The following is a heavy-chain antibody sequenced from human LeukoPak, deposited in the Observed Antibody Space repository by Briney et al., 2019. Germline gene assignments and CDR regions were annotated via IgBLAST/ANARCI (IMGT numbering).Heavy chain of an antibody. CDR3: ARDLDKAAKYYFDN. J-gene: IGHJ4*02. V-gene: IGHV3-30*03. D-gene: IGHD6-25*01. Sequence: GGSLRLSCAASGFTLSNYAMHWVRQAPGKGLEWVAVISPDGRDKHFKDSVKGRFTISRDNSGNTLYLQMSSLRGEDTAVYYCARDLDKAAKYYFDNWGQGTLVTVSS. CDR1: GFTLSNYA. CDR2: ISPDGRDK.